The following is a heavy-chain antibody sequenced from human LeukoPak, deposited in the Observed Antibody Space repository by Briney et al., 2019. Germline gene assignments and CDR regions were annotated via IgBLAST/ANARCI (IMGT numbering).Heavy chain of an antibody. J-gene: IGHJ4*02. CDR2: ISYDGTNK. D-gene: IGHD4-17*01. CDR1: GFTFSSYA. V-gene: IGHV3-30*18. CDR3: AKDLFGDSFIFDY. Sequence: GGSLRLSCAASGFTFSSYAMHWVRQAPGKGLEWVALISYDGTNKYYADSVKGRFTTSRDNSKNTLYLQMNSLRAEDTAVYYCAKDLFGDSFIFDYWGQGTLVTVSS.